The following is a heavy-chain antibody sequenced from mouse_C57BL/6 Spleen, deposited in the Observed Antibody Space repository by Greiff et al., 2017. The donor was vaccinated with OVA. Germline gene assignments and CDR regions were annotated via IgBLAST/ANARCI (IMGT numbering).Heavy chain of an antibody. D-gene: IGHD1-1*01. Sequence: DVQLVESGPELVKPGASVKIPCKASGYTFTDYNMDWVKQSHGKSLEWIGDINPNNGGTIYNQKFKGKATLTVDKSSSTAYMELRSLTSEDTAVYYCARPYGSSYLAYWGQGTLVTVSA. CDR3: ARPYGSSYLAY. CDR1: GYTFTDYN. J-gene: IGHJ3*01. CDR2: INPNNGGT. V-gene: IGHV1-18*01.